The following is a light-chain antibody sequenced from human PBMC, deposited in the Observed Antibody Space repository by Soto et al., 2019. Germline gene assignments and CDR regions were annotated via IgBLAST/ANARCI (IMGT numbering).Light chain of an antibody. CDR3: SSYRSIGSLV. J-gene: IGLJ1*01. CDR2: EVS. Sequence: QSVLTQPASVTGSPGQSITISCTGTSSDVGGYNYVSWYQQHPGKAPKVMIYEVSSRPSGVSNRFSGSKSGNTASLTISGLQAEDEADYYCSSYRSIGSLVFRTGTKVACL. V-gene: IGLV2-14*01. CDR1: SSDVGGYNY.